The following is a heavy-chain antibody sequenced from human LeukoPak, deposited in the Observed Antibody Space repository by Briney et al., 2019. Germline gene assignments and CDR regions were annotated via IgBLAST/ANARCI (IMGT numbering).Heavy chain of an antibody. CDR2: MYPGDSDT. CDR1: GYTFTSYW. V-gene: IGHV5-51*01. CDR3: GRHLYGGNSAIDY. D-gene: IGHD4-23*01. Sequence: GESLKTSCQRSGYTFTSYWIAWVRQLPGKGLGWMGIMYPGDSDTRYSPSFQGQVTISVDKSISTAYLQWSSLKASDTAMYYCGRHLYGGNSAIDYWGQGTLVTVSS. J-gene: IGHJ4*02.